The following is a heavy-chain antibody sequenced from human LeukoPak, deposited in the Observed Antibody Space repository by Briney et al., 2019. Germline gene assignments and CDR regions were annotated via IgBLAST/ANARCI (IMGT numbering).Heavy chain of an antibody. D-gene: IGHD2-15*01. CDR2: IIPIFGTA. V-gene: IGHV1-69*05. CDR1: GGTFGSYA. J-gene: IGHJ3*02. CDR3: AGEGTNIVGGFDI. Sequence: ASVKVSCKASGGTFGSYAITWVRQAPGQGLEWMGRIIPIFGTANYGQKFQGRITISTDETTSTTYIEVRSMRTEDTAVYYWAGEGTNIVGGFDILGQGTMVTVSS.